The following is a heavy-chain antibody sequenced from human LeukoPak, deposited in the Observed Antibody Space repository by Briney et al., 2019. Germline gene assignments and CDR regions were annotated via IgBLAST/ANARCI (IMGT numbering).Heavy chain of an antibody. D-gene: IGHD5-12*01. J-gene: IGHJ4*02. Sequence: GGSLRLSCAASGFTFSSYSMNWVRQAPGKGLEWVSYISSSSSTIYYADSVKGRFTISRDNAKNSLYLQMNSLRDEDTAVYYCASEPYSGYDYFDYWGQGTLVTVPS. CDR3: ASEPYSGYDYFDY. CDR1: GFTFSSYS. CDR2: ISSSSSTI. V-gene: IGHV3-48*02.